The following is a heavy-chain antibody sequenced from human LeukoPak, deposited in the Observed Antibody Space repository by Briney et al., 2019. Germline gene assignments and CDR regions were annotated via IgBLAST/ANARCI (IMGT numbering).Heavy chain of an antibody. CDR2: IHHSGKT. V-gene: IGHV4-4*02. D-gene: IGHD1-26*01. CDR3: ARHGNSGRNYFDY. J-gene: IGHJ4*02. CDR1: GDSISSDNW. Sequence: PSGTLSLTCAVSGDSISSDNWWTWVRQSPGKRLEWIGEIHHSGKTNYNPSLKSRVTISVDTSKNQFSLKLSSVTAADTAVYYCARHGNSGRNYFDYWGQGTLVTVSS.